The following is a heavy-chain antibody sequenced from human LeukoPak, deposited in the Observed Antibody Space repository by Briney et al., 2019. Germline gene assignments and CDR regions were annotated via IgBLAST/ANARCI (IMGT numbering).Heavy chain of an antibody. D-gene: IGHD3-22*01. J-gene: IGHJ4*02. CDR1: GFTFSSYA. CDR3: AREYYYDSSGYYYE. Sequence: GGSLRLSCAASGFTFSSYAMSWVRQAPGKGLEWVSVIYSGGSTYYADSVKGRFTISRDNSKNTLYLQMNSLRAEDTAVYYCAREYYYDSSGYYYEWGQGTLVTVSS. CDR2: IYSGGST. V-gene: IGHV3-66*01.